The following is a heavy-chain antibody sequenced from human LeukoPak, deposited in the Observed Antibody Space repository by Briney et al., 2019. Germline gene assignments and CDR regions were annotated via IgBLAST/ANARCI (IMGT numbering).Heavy chain of an antibody. D-gene: IGHD1-14*01. CDR2: ILYNGNNK. CDR1: GFTFSSNG. Sequence: GGSLRLSCVASGFTFSSNGMHWVRQAPGKGLEWVAFILYNGNNKYYAESVKGRSTISRDNSKRTVFLQMNSLRVDDTAVYYCAKDQEIKGTTLFYFDFWGQGNQVTVSS. J-gene: IGHJ4*02. V-gene: IGHV3-30*02. CDR3: AKDQEIKGTTLFYFDF.